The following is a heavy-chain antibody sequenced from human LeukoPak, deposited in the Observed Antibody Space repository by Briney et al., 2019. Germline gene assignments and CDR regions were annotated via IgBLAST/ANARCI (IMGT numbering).Heavy chain of an antibody. J-gene: IGHJ3*02. CDR1: GFTFSGYW. V-gene: IGHV3-74*01. D-gene: IGHD3-10*01. CDR2: INSEGTTT. CDR3: ARVGITMVRTDAFDI. Sequence: PGESLRLACGASGFTFSGYWMHWVRQAPGKGPVWVSRINSEGTTTDYADSVKGRFTISRDNAKNTLYLQMNSLRAEDTAVYYCARVGITMVRTDAFDIWGQGTMVTVSS.